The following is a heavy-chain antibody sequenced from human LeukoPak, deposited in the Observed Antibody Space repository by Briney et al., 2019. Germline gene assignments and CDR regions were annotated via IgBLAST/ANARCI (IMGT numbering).Heavy chain of an antibody. CDR3: ARGSYYPSAFDI. CDR2: IYYSGST. D-gene: IGHD1-26*01. V-gene: IGHV4-39*02. CDR1: GGSISSSSYY. Sequence: SETLSLTCTVSGGSISSSSYYWGWIRQPPGKGLEWIGSIYYSGSTYYNPSLKSRVTISVDTSKNHFSLKLSSVTAADTAVYYCARGSYYPSAFDIWGQGTMVTVSS. J-gene: IGHJ3*02.